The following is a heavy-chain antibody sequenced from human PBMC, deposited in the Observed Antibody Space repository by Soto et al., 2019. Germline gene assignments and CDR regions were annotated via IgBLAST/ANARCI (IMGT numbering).Heavy chain of an antibody. D-gene: IGHD3-16*01. CDR1: GLSFSKDK. CDR2: INPGDSDT. V-gene: IGHV5-51*01. Sequence: GESLKISCEGSGLSFSKDKIGWVRQMPGKGLELMGIINPGDSDTRYSPSFQGQVTISADKSISTAYLQWSTLKASDTATYYCATSYVVSYYYSYGMDVWGQGTTVTGSS. J-gene: IGHJ6*02. CDR3: ATSYVVSYYYSYGMDV.